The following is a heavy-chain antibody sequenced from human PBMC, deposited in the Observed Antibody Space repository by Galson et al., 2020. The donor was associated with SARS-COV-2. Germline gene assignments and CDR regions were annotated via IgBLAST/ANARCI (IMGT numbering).Heavy chain of an antibody. CDR1: GFSLSTSGMC. J-gene: IGHJ6*02. CDR2: IDWDDDK. D-gene: IGHD2-21*02. CDR3: ARQRPLPPDYSYGLDV. V-gene: IGHV2-70*20. Sequence: SGHTLVKPTQTLTLTCTFSGFSLSTSGMCVSWVRQPPGKALEWLALIDWDDDKYYNTSLKTRLTISKDTSQNQVVLTMTNLDPVDTATYYFARQRPLPPDYSYGLDVWGQGTTVPVSS.